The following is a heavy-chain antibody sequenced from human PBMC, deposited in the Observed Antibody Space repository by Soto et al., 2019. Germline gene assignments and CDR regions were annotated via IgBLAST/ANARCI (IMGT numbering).Heavy chain of an antibody. CDR1: GGSISSSSSY. J-gene: IGHJ5*02. CDR2: IYYSGST. CDR3: ARVYGSGKEWFDP. V-gene: IGHV4-39*01. Sequence: QLQLQESGPGLVKPSETLSLTCTVSGGSISSSSSYWGWIRQPPGKGLECIGSIYYSGSTYYNPSFKSRVTISVDTSKNQFSLKLSSVTAADTAVYYCARVYGSGKEWFDPWGQGTLVTVSP. D-gene: IGHD3-10*01.